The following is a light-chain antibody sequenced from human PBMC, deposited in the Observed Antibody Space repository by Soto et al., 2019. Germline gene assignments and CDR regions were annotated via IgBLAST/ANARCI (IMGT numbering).Light chain of an antibody. CDR2: EVN. CDR3: SSYAGSNNLEV. CDR1: RSDVGDYNY. J-gene: IGLJ2*01. Sequence: QSALTQPPSASGSPGQSVTISCTGTRSDVGDYNYVSWYQQHPGKAPKLIIYEVNKRPSGVPDRFSGSKSGNTASLSVSGLQADDEAEYYCSSYAGSNNLEVFGGGTKLTVL. V-gene: IGLV2-8*01.